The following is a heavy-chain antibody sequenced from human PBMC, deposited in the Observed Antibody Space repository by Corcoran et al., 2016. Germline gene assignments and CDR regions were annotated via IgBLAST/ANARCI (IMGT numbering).Heavy chain of an antibody. J-gene: IGHJ4*02. D-gene: IGHD3-9*01. CDR3: TGDDSLTRGMYYFDY. V-gene: IGHV3-15*01. CDR1: GFTFSNAW. CDR2: IKSKTDGGTT. Sequence: EVQLVESGGGLVKPGGSLRLSCAASGFTFSNAWMSWVRQAPGKGLEWVGRIKSKTDGGTTDYAAPVKGRFTISRDDSKNTLYLQMHSLKAEDTAVYYCTGDDSLTRGMYYFDYWGQGTLVTVSS.